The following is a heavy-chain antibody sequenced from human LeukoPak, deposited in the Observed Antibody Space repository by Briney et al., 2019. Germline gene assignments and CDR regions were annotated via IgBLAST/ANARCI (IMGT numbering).Heavy chain of an antibody. Sequence: GGSLRLSCAASGFTFRSYTMHWVRQAPGKGLEWVAVILYDGRTTNYAESVRGRFTISRDNSKNTLYLQMNSLRAEDTAVYYCANDITIFGVAGGDYWGQGTLVTVSS. J-gene: IGHJ4*02. CDR2: ILYDGRTT. D-gene: IGHD3-3*01. V-gene: IGHV3-30-3*02. CDR3: ANDITIFGVAGGDY. CDR1: GFTFRSYT.